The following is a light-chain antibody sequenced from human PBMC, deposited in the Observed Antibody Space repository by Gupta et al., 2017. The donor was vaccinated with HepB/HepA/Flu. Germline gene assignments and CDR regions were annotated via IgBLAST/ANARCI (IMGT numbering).Light chain of an antibody. CDR3: QQYDNNPKA. CDR1: QSVLYSSNNKNY. J-gene: IGKJ1*01. V-gene: IGKV4-1*01. CDR2: WAS. Sequence: DIVMTQSPDSLAVSLGERATINCKSSQSVLYSSNNKNYLAWYQQKPGQPPKLLIYWASARESGVPDRFSGSGSGTDFTLTITSLQAEDVAVYYCQQYDNNPKAFGQGTKVEIK.